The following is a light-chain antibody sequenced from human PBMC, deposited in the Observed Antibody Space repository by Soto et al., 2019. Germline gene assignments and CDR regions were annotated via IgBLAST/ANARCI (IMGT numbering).Light chain of an antibody. Sequence: EIVLTQSPATLSVSPGERATLSCRASQSVSSYLAWLQQKPGQAPRLLIYDASNRATGIPARFSGSGSGTDFTLTISSIEPADFAVYYCQQRSKRPLTFGGGTKVEIK. CDR1: QSVSSY. V-gene: IGKV3-11*01. J-gene: IGKJ4*01. CDR3: QQRSKRPLT. CDR2: DAS.